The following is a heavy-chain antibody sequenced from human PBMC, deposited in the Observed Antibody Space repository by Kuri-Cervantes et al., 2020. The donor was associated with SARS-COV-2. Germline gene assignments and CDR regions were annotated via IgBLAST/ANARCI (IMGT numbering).Heavy chain of an antibody. V-gene: IGHV2-70*11. CDR3: AQIRLGGYKYYFDY. CDR1: GFSLSTSGMC. Sequence: SGPTLVKPTQTLTLTCTFSGFSLSTSGMCVSWIRQPPGKALEWLARIDWDDDKYYSTSLKTRLTISKDTSKNQVVLTMTNMDPVDTATCYCAQIRLGGYKYYFDYWGQGTLVTVSS. J-gene: IGHJ4*02. D-gene: IGHD5-12*01. CDR2: IDWDDDK.